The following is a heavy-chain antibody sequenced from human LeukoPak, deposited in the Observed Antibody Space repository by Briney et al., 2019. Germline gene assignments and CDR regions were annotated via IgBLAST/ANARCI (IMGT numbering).Heavy chain of an antibody. Sequence: PSETLSLTCTVCGGSFSGYSWNWIRQPPVKGLEWIGEINHSGGTNYNPSLKSRVTISVDTSKKQFSLKLSSVTAADTAVYYCARGVDYYGVWGPGTLVTVSS. D-gene: IGHD3-10*01. CDR1: GGSFSGYS. J-gene: IGHJ4*02. V-gene: IGHV4-34*01. CDR3: ARGVDYYGV. CDR2: INHSGGT.